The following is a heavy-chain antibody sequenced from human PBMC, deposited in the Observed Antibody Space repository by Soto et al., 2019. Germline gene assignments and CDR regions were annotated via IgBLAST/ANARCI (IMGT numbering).Heavy chain of an antibody. V-gene: IGHV3-33*01. CDR3: ARAVGPFDY. CDR2: IWYDGSFK. J-gene: IGHJ4*02. CDR1: GFTFSTYG. Sequence: QVQLVESGGGVVQPGRSLRLSCAASGFTFSTYGIHWVRQAPGKGLEWVAVIWYDGSFKFYADSVKGRFTISRDNSKNTLYLQMNSLRVGDTAVYYCARAVGPFDYWGQGTLVTVS. D-gene: IGHD1-26*01.